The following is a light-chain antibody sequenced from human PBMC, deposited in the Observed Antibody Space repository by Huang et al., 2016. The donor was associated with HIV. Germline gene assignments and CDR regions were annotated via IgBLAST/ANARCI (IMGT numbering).Light chain of an antibody. CDR1: QRISTY. J-gene: IGKJ5*01. V-gene: IGKV1-39*01. CDR2: SAS. CDR3: QQSYSALSS. Sequence: IQMTQSLTSLSASVGDRVSITCRASQRISTYLNWYQQKPGKAPKLLISSASSLHSGVPSRFSGSGSGTDFTLTIKGLQLDDFATYYCQQSYSALSSFGPGTRLKIK.